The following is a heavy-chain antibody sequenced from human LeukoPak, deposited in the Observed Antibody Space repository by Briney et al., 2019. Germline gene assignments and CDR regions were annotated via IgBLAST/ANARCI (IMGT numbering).Heavy chain of an antibody. D-gene: IGHD3-10*01. J-gene: IGHJ4*02. Sequence: PGGSLRLSCAASGFTFNNYVMSWVRQAPGKGLEWVSGISGSGASKVYADSVRGRFTISRDNSKNTLYLQMNSLGAADTAVYYCAGFGGFDYWGQGTLVTVSS. CDR3: AGFGGFDY. V-gene: IGHV3-23*01. CDR2: ISGSGASK. CDR1: GFTFNNYV.